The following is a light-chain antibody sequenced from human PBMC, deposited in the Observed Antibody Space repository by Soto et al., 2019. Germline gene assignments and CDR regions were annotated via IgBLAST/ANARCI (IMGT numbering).Light chain of an antibody. Sequence: EIVLTQSPGTLSLSPGERATLSCRASQSASSSYLAWYQQKPGQAPRLLIYGASSRATGIPDRFSGSGSGTDFTLTISRLEPEDFAVYYCHQYGSSPSYNFGQGTKLEIK. V-gene: IGKV3-20*01. CDR3: HQYGSSPSYN. CDR2: GAS. CDR1: QSASSSY. J-gene: IGKJ2*01.